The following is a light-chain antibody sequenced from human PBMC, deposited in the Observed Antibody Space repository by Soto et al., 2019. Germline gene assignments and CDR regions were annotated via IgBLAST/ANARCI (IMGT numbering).Light chain of an antibody. V-gene: IGKV1-5*01. CDR3: QQYSNYRA. CDR2: DAS. CDR1: QSISSW. J-gene: IGKJ1*01. Sequence: DIQMTQSPSTLSASVGDRVTITGRASQSISSWLAWYQQKPGKAPKLLIYDASSLESGVPSRLSGSGSGTEFTLTIRSLQPDDFATYYCQQYSNYRAFGQGTKVDIK.